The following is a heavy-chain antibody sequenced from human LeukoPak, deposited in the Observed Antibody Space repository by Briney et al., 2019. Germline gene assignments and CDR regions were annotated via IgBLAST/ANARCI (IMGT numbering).Heavy chain of an antibody. CDR1: GESFSGYY. V-gene: IGHV4-34*01. Sequence: SETLSLTCAVYGESFSGYYWSWIRQPPGKGLEWIGEINHSGSTNYNPSLKSRVTISVDTSKNQFSLKLSSVTAADTAVYYCARVAERQYYDSSGYYSHWGQGTLVTVSS. D-gene: IGHD3-22*01. CDR2: INHSGST. CDR3: ARVAERQYYDSSGYYSH. J-gene: IGHJ4*02.